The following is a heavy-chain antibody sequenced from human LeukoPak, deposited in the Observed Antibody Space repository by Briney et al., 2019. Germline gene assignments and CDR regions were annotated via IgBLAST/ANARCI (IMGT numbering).Heavy chain of an antibody. CDR2: ISYTGAT. V-gene: IGHV4-39*01. J-gene: IGHJ2*01. D-gene: IGHD5-12*01. Sequence: SETLSLTCTVSGGSISSSDYYWGWIRQPPGKGLQWLGTISYTGATYYYPSLKSRVTLSVDTSKDRFSLQLESVTAADTAVYYCARKRDDVDWYIDLWGRGTLVAVSS. CDR3: ARKRDDVDWYIDL. CDR1: GGSISSSDYY.